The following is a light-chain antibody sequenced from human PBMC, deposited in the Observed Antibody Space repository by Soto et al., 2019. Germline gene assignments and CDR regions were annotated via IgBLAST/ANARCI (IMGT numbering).Light chain of an antibody. CDR2: AAS. Sequence: DIQMTQSPSSLSASVRDSITITCRASQSIARYLNWYQQQPGKAPKLLIYAASSLQSGVPSRFSGSGSGTDFTLPISSLQPEDFATYYCQQSYITPPTFGQGTKVEIK. CDR1: QSIARY. J-gene: IGKJ1*01. V-gene: IGKV1-39*01. CDR3: QQSYITPPT.